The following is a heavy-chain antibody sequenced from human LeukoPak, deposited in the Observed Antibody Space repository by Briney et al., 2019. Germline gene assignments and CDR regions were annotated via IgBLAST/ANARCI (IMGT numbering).Heavy chain of an antibody. V-gene: IGHV4-34*01. J-gene: IGHJ4*02. D-gene: IGHD3-10*01. CDR2: INHSGST. Sequence: SETLSLTCAVYGGSFSGYYWRWIRQPPGKGLEWIGEINHSGSTNYNPSLKSRVTISVDTSKNQFTLKLSSVAAADTAVYYCARGRHYYGSGSYSSPFGYWGQGTLVTVSS. CDR3: ARGRHYYGSGSYSSPFGY. CDR1: GGSFSGYY.